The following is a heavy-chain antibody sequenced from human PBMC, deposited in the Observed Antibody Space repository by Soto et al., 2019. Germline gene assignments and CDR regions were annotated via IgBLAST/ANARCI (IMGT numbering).Heavy chain of an antibody. D-gene: IGHD5-12*01. V-gene: IGHV1-18*01. Sequence: ASVKVSCKASGYTFTSYGLSWVRQAPGQGLEWMGWISAYNGNTNYAQKLQGRVTMTTDTSTSTAYMELRSLRSDDTAVYYCAKGDSGYDYGWLDPWGQGTLVTGST. CDR3: AKGDSGYDYGWLDP. CDR1: GYTFTSYG. J-gene: IGHJ5*02. CDR2: ISAYNGNT.